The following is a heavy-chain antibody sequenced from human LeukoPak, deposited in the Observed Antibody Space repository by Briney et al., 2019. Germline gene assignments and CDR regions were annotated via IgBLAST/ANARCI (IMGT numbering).Heavy chain of an antibody. Sequence: GGSLRLSCAASGFTFSSYGMHWVRQAPGKGLEWVAVISYDGSNKYYADSVKGRFTISRDNSKNTLYPQMNSLRAEDTAVYYCAKVRSVGYSYGVPDYWGQGTLVTVSS. CDR1: GFTFSSYG. J-gene: IGHJ4*02. D-gene: IGHD5-18*01. CDR2: ISYDGSNK. V-gene: IGHV3-30*18. CDR3: AKVRSVGYSYGVPDY.